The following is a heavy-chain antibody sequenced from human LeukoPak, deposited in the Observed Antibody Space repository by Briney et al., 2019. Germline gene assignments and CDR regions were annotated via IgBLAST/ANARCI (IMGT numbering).Heavy chain of an antibody. CDR3: VRLDPRGL. CDR1: GGSFSGYY. J-gene: IGHJ4*02. CDR2: INHSGST. V-gene: IGHV4-34*01. Sequence: PSETLSLTCAVYGGSFSGYYWSWIRQPPGKGLEWIGEINHSGSTNYNPSLKSRVTISVDTSKNQFSLKLSSVTAADTAVYCCVRLDPRGLWSQGTLVTVSS. D-gene: IGHD3/OR15-3a*01.